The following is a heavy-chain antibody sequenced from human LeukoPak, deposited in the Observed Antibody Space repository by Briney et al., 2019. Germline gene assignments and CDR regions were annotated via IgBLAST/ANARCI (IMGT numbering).Heavy chain of an antibody. Sequence: PGGSLRLSCAASGFPFSNHAMSWVRQPPGKGLEWVAAISNGNTYYAYSVRGRFTISRDDSKNMVYLQMNSLRGEETALYYCVREAGYCASVCLKSNWFDPWGQGTLVTVSS. J-gene: IGHJ5*02. CDR1: GFPFSNHA. D-gene: IGHD2-15*01. CDR2: ISNGNT. CDR3: VREAGYCASVCLKSNWFDP. V-gene: IGHV3-23*01.